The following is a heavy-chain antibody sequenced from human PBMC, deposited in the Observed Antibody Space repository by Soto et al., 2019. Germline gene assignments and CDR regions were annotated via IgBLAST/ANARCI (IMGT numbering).Heavy chain of an antibody. J-gene: IGHJ5*02. CDR2: ISWNSGSI. Sequence: SLRLSCAASGFTFGDYAMHWVRQAPGKGLEWVSGISWNSGSIGYADSVKGRFTISRDNAKNSLYLQMNSLRAEDTALYYCAKDMYAYYDFWSGTNWFDPWGQGTLVTVSS. D-gene: IGHD3-3*01. CDR1: GFTFGDYA. CDR3: AKDMYAYYDFWSGTNWFDP. V-gene: IGHV3-9*01.